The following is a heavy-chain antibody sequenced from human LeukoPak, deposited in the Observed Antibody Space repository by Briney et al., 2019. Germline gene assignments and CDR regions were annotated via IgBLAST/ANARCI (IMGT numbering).Heavy chain of an antibody. CDR2: IVGNGGGI. CDR1: GYTFSTYA. D-gene: IGHD3-16*02. J-gene: IGHJ4*02. V-gene: IGHV3-23*01. Sequence: GGSLRLSCTASGYTFSTYAMNWVRQAPGKGLEWVAVIVGNGGGIHYADSVEGRFTISRDNYKNTVYLQMNSLRAEDAAVYYCAKDRIPDGRYSIDYWGQGTLVTVSS. CDR3: AKDRIPDGRYSIDY.